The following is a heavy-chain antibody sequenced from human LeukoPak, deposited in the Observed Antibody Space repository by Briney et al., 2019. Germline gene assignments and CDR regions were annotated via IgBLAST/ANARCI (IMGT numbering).Heavy chain of an antibody. CDR3: ARGAPYDFWSGLFLGYYYYMDV. J-gene: IGHJ6*03. CDR1: GGSFSGYY. Sequence: SETLSLTCAVYGGSFSGYYWSWIRQPPGKGLEWIGEINHSGSTNCNPSLKSRVTISVDTSKNQFSLKLSSVTAADTAVYYCARGAPYDFWSGLFLGYYYYMDVWGKGTTVTVSS. V-gene: IGHV4-34*01. D-gene: IGHD3-3*01. CDR2: INHSGST.